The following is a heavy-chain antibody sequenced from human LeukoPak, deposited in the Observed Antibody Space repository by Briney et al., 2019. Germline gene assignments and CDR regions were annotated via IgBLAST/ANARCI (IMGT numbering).Heavy chain of an antibody. J-gene: IGHJ5*02. CDR3: ARARGYSFSSWFDP. V-gene: IGHV4-34*01. CDR2: INHSGST. CDR1: GGSFSGYY. D-gene: IGHD5-18*01. Sequence: PSETLSLTCAVYGGSFSGYYWSWIRQPPGKGLEWIGEINHSGSTNYNPSLKSRVTISVDTSKNQFSLKLSSVTAADTAVYYCARARGYSFSSWFDPWGQGTLVPVSS.